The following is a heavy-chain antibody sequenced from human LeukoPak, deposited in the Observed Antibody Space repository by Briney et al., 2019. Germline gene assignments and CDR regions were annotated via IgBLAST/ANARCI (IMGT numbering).Heavy chain of an antibody. Sequence: SETLSLTCTVSGGSVSSDRYFWTWIRQPPGKGLEWIGYNYYSRSTNYNPSLKSRVTISLDTSKSQISLKLSSVTAADTAVYYCARGQRRLQDYWGQGTLVTVSS. V-gene: IGHV4-61*01. CDR2: NYYSRST. CDR1: GGSVSSDRYF. CDR3: ARGQRRLQDY. J-gene: IGHJ4*02.